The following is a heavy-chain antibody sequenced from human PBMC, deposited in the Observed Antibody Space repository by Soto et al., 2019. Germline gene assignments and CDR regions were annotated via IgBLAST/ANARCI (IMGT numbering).Heavy chain of an antibody. CDR3: ATNDGYCSGGSCYSYYYYGMDV. D-gene: IGHD2-15*01. J-gene: IGHJ6*02. CDR1: GGTFSSYA. Sequence: QVQLVQSGAEVKKPGSSVKVSCKASGGTFSSYAISWVRQAPGQGLEWMGGIIPIFGTANYAQKFQGRVTITADESTSTAYMELSSLRSEDTAVYYCATNDGYCSGGSCYSYYYYGMDVWGQGTTVTVSS. V-gene: IGHV1-69*01. CDR2: IIPIFGTA.